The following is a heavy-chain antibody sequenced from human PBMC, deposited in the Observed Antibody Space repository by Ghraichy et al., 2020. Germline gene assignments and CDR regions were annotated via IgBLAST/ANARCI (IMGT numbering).Heavy chain of an antibody. Sequence: GGSLRLSCVASGFTFSSYGMHWVRQAPGKGLEWVAVIWYDGSNKYYADSVKGRFTISRDNSKNTLYLQMNSLRAEDTAVYYCAREIQAYVPDYWGQGTLVTVSS. J-gene: IGHJ4*02. CDR3: AREIQAYVPDY. V-gene: IGHV3-33*01. CDR2: IWYDGSNK. D-gene: IGHD5-18*01. CDR1: GFTFSSYG.